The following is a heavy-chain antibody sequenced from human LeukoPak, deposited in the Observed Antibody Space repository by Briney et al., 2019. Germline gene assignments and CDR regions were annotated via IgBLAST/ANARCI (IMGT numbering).Heavy chain of an antibody. D-gene: IGHD2-15*01. V-gene: IGHV3-23*01. J-gene: IGHJ4*02. CDR1: GFTFSSYA. CDR3: AKTPRYCSGGSCYGGYFDD. Sequence: PGGSLRLSCAASGFTFSSYAISWVRQAPGKGLEWVSAISGSGGSTYYADSVKGRFTISRDNSKNTLYVQMNSLRAEDTAVYYCAKTPRYCSGGSCYGGYFDDWGKGTLVTVSS. CDR2: ISGSGGST.